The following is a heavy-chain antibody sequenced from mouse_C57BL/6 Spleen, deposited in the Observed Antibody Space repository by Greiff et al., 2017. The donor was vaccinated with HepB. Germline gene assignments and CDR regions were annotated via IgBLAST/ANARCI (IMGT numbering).Heavy chain of an antibody. CDR3: ARLYDYGLFDY. J-gene: IGHJ2*01. CDR1: GYTFTSYW. CDR2: IDPNSGGT. V-gene: IGHV1-72*01. Sequence: VKLQQPGAELVKPGASVKLSCKASGYTFTSYWMHWVKQRPGRGFEWIGRIDPNSGGTKYNEKFKSKATLTVDKPSSTAYMQLSNLTSEDSAVYYCARLYDYGLFDYWGQGTTLTVSS. D-gene: IGHD2-4*01.